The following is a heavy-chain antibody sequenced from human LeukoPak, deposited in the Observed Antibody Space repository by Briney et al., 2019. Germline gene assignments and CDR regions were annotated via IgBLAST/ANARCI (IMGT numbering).Heavy chain of an antibody. CDR1: GFTFSSYA. J-gene: IGHJ4*02. CDR2: TSYDGSNK. D-gene: IGHD3-22*01. V-gene: IGHV3-30-3*01. Sequence: PGGSLRLSCAASGFTFSSYAIHWVRQAPGKGLEWVAVTSYDGSNKYYADSVKGRFTISRDNSKNTLYLQMDSLRAEDTAVYYCARDLSWYYNISHFPPQGEIFDYWGQGTLVTVSS. CDR3: ARDLSWYYNISHFPPQGEIFDY.